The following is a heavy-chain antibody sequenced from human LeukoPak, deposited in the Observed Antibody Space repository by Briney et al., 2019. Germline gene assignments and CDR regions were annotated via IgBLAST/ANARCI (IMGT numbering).Heavy chain of an antibody. J-gene: IGHJ5*02. V-gene: IGHV5-51*01. Sequence: GESLKISCKGSGYSFTSYWIGWVRQMPGKGLEWMGIIYPGDSDTRYSPSFQGQVTISADKSISTAYLQWSSLKASDTAMYYCARHPSISGVGNWFDPWGQGTLVTVSS. CDR3: ARHPSISGVGNWFDP. CDR1: GYSFTSYW. D-gene: IGHD3-3*01. CDR2: IYPGDSDT.